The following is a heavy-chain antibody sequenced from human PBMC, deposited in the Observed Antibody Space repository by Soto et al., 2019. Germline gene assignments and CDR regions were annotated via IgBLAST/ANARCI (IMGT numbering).Heavy chain of an antibody. V-gene: IGHV4-39*01. Sequence: QLQLQESGPGLEKPSETLSLTCNVSGGSISSSSYYWVWIRQPPGKGLEWIGSIYYSGSTYYNPSLKSRVTITVDTSKNQFSLKLSAVTAADTAVYYCARHFGVAPISDHWYFDLWGRGTLVTVSS. CDR3: ARHFGVAPISDHWYFDL. J-gene: IGHJ2*01. D-gene: IGHD3-3*01. CDR2: IYYSGST. CDR1: GGSISSSSYY.